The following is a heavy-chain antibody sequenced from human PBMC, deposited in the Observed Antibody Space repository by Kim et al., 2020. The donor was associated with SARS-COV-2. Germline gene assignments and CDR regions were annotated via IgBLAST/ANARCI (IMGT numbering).Heavy chain of an antibody. CDR3: ARFPLTSCVFDY. Sequence: PSVQGRVTFSADKPMSTPYLHWNSLRAADTAMYYCARFPLTSCVFDYWGQGTLVTVSS. V-gene: IGHV5-51*04. J-gene: IGHJ4*02. D-gene: IGHD3-16*01.